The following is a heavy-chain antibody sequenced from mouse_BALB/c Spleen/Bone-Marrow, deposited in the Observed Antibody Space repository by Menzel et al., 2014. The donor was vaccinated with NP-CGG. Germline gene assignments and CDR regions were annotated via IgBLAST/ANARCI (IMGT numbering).Heavy chain of an antibody. CDR2: IYPGDGDT. CDR3: ARSSGYVPYAMDY. J-gene: IGHJ4*01. Sequence: QVQLQQSGAELARPGASVKLSCKASGYTFTSYWMQWVKQRPGQGLEWIGAIYPGDGDTRYTQKFKGKATLTADKSSSTAHMQLSSLASEDSAVYYCARSSGYVPYAMDYWGQGTSVTVSS. D-gene: IGHD3-1*01. CDR1: GYTFTSYW. V-gene: IGHV1-87*01.